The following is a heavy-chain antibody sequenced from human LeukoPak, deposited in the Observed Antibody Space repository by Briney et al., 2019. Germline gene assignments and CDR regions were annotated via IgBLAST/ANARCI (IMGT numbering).Heavy chain of an antibody. CDR2: INPSGGST. V-gene: IGHV1-46*01. J-gene: IGHJ6*03. CDR3: ARGGYYDFWSGFIRDYIDV. Sequence: ASVKVSCKASGYTFTSYYMHWVRQAPGQGLEWMGIINPSGGSTSYAQKFQGRVIMTRDTSTSTVYMELSSLRSEDTAVYYCARGGYYDFWSGFIRDYIDVWGKGTTVTVSS. D-gene: IGHD3-3*01. CDR1: GYTFTSYY.